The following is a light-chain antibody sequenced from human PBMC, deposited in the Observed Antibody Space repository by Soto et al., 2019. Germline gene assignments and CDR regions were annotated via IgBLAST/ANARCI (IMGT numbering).Light chain of an antibody. CDR2: DAS. Sequence: EIVLTQSPGTLSLFPGERATLSCRASQTVGYYLAWYQQKAGQAPRPLIYDASNRAPGIPARFSGSGSGTDFTLTISSLQPADFAIYYCQQRISWPLTFGGGTKVEIK. J-gene: IGKJ4*01. CDR1: QTVGYY. CDR3: QQRISWPLT. V-gene: IGKV3-11*01.